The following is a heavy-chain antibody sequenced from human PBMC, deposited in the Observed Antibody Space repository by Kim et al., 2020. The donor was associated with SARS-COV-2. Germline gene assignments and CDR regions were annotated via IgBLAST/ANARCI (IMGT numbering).Heavy chain of an antibody. V-gene: IGHV4-34*01. D-gene: IGHD3-10*01. Sequence: SETLSLTCAVYGGSFSGYYWSWIRQPPGKGLEWIGEINHSGSTNYNPSLKSRVTISVDTSKNQFSLKLSSVTAADTAVYYCARGGLLWFGAHWYFDLWGRGTLVTVSS. CDR1: GGSFSGYY. CDR2: INHSGST. CDR3: ARGGLLWFGAHWYFDL. J-gene: IGHJ2*01.